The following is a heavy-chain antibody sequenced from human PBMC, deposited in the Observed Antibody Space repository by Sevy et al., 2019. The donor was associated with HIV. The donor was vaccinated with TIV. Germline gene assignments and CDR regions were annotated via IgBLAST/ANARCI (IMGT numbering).Heavy chain of an antibody. CDR2: INSDGSST. Sequence: GGSLRLSCAASGFTFSSYWMHWVRQAPGKGLVWVSRINSDGSSTSYADSVKGQFTISRDNAKNTLYQQMNSLRAEDTAVYYCAREGYDFWSGYYGYRWFDPWGQGTLVTVSS. CDR1: GFTFSSYW. D-gene: IGHD3-3*01. CDR3: AREGYDFWSGYYGYRWFDP. J-gene: IGHJ5*02. V-gene: IGHV3-74*01.